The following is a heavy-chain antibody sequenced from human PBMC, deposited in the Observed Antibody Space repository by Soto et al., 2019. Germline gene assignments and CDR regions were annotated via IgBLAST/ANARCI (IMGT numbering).Heavy chain of an antibody. Sequence: PGESLKISCKGSGYSFTSYWIGWVRQMPGKGLEWMGIIYPGDSDTRYSPSFQGQVTISADKSISTAYLQWSSLKASDTAMYYCARLTNWNDGCSWFDPWGQGTLVTVSS. V-gene: IGHV5-51*01. CDR1: GYSFTSYW. J-gene: IGHJ5*02. CDR3: ARLTNWNDGCSWFDP. D-gene: IGHD1-1*01. CDR2: IYPGDSDT.